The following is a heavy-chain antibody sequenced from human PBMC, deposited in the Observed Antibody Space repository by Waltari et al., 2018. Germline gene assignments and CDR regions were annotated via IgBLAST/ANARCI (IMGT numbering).Heavy chain of an antibody. Sequence: EVQLVESGGGLVQPGGSLRLSCAASGFTFSSYSMNWVRQAPGKGLEWVSYISSSSSTIYYADSVKGRFTISRDNAKNSLYLQMNSLRAEDTAVYYCVRDTPTIFGVVEAFDIWGQGTMVTVSS. CDR2: ISSSSSTI. CDR1: GFTFSSYS. CDR3: VRDTPTIFGVVEAFDI. J-gene: IGHJ3*02. V-gene: IGHV3-48*04. D-gene: IGHD3-3*01.